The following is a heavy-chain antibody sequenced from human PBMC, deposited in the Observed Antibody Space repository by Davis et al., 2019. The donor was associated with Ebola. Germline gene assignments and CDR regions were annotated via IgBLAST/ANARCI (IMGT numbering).Heavy chain of an antibody. D-gene: IGHD3-3*01. CDR1: RFTFSSFA. CDR2: ISGPGGGT. CDR3: ARDEYDFWSGYFNY. J-gene: IGHJ4*02. Sequence: GESLKISCAASRFTFSSFAMNWVRQAPGKGLEWVLAISGPGGGTFYADSVKGRFTISRDNSKNTLYLQMTNLRAEDTALYYCARDEYDFWSGYFNYWGQGTLVTVSS. V-gene: IGHV3-23*01.